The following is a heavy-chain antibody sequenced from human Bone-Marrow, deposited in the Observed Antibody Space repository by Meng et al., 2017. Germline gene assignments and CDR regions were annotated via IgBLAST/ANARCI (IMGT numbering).Heavy chain of an antibody. CDR2: INPNSGGT. J-gene: IGHJ4*02. D-gene: IGHD3-22*01. V-gene: IGHV1-2*02. Sequence: ASVKVSCKASGYTFTGYYMHWVRQAPGQGREWMGWINPNSGGTNYAQKFQGRVTMTRDTSISTAYMELSRLRSDDTAVYYCARLEYYDSSGYYSGSLDYWGQGTLVTVSS. CDR1: GYTFTGYY. CDR3: ARLEYYDSSGYYSGSLDY.